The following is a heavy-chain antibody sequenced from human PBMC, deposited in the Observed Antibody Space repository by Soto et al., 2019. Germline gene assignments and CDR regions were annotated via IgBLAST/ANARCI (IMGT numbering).Heavy chain of an antibody. J-gene: IGHJ6*02. CDR2: IGSAHDP. CDR1: GFTFSTYA. Sequence: GGSLRLSCAAYGFTFSTYALHWVRQVPGKGLEWVSAIGSAHDPYYLGSVKGRFSISRENAKNSLYLQRNSLTTGDTAVYYCARAYLGRLPRRADYYYALDVWGQGTTVTVSS. CDR3: ARAYLGRLPRRADYYYALDV. D-gene: IGHD1-26*01. V-gene: IGHV3-13*05.